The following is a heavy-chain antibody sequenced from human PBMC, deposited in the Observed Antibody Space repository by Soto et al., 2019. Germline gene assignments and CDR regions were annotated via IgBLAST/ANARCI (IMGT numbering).Heavy chain of an antibody. V-gene: IGHV4-34*01. J-gene: IGHJ4*02. CDR2: INHSGSA. CDR3: ARGLITGSHYSGGWYYFDS. D-gene: IGHD6-19*01. CDR1: GESFSGYI. Sequence: SETLSLTCAVYGESFSGYIWTWIRQTPGKELQWIGQINHSGSASYNPSLKSRVTISVHTSNSQFSLELSSVTAADTAVYYCARGLITGSHYSGGWYYFDSWGQGTQVTVSS.